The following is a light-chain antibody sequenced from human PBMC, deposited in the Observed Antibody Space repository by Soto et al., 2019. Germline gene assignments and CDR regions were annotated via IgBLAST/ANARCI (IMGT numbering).Light chain of an antibody. CDR2: GAS. V-gene: IGKV3-20*01. CDR3: EQYGSSPLT. CDR1: QSVSSSY. Sequence: ETGLTQSPGSLSLSPGERATLSCRASQSVSSSYLAWYQQKPGQAPRLLIYGASSRATGIPDRFSGSGSGTDFTLTISRLEPEDCAVYYCEQYGSSPLTFGGGNQVEIK. J-gene: IGKJ4*01.